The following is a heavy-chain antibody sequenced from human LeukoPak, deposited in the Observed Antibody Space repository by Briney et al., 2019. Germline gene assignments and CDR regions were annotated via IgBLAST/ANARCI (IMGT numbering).Heavy chain of an antibody. V-gene: IGHV3-23*01. D-gene: IGHD3-9*01. CDR3: VSTIYDILTGRFDP. CDR2: ISGSGGST. CDR1: GLTFSTYG. J-gene: IGHJ5*02. Sequence: GGSLRLSCAASGLTFSTYGMSWVRQAPGKGLEWVSAISGSGGSTYYADSVKGRFTISRDNSKNTLYLQMNSLRAEDTAVYYCVSTIYDILTGRFDPWGQGTLVTVSS.